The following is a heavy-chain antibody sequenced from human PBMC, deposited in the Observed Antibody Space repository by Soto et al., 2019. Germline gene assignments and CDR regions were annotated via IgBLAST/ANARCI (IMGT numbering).Heavy chain of an antibody. Sequence: EVQLVESGGGLVQPGGSLRLSCVASGFTFNYYWMHWVRQAPGKGLVWVSRIQSDGSSPDYVDSVKGRFTISRDNAKNTLYLQMNNRRAEDTAVYYCARGGDPDYWGQGTLVTVSS. CDR2: IQSDGSSP. CDR3: ARGGDPDY. J-gene: IGHJ4*02. CDR1: GFTFNYYW. V-gene: IGHV3-74*01. D-gene: IGHD2-21*02.